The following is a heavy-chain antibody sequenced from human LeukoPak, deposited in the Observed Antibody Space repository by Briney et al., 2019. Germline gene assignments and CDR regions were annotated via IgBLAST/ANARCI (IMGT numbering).Heavy chain of an antibody. Sequence: GASVKVSCKASGGTFSSYAISWVRQAAGQGREWMGRIIPFFGTANYAQKFQGRVTITTDESTSTAYMELSSLRSEDTAVHYCARDAHYYDSSGYYYPYYFDYWGQGTLVTVSS. CDR2: IIPFFGTA. D-gene: IGHD3-22*01. CDR1: GGTFSSYA. J-gene: IGHJ4*02. CDR3: ARDAHYYDSSGYYYPYYFDY. V-gene: IGHV1-69*05.